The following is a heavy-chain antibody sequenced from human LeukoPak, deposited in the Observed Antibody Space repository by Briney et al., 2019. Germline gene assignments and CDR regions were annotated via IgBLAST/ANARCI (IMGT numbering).Heavy chain of an antibody. CDR3: AKESRILVWFGELLN. D-gene: IGHD3-10*01. J-gene: IGHJ4*02. CDR2: ISYDGSKK. CDR1: GFTFSNYG. Sequence: GGSLRLSCAASGFTFSNYGMHWVRQAPGKGLEWVALISYDGSKKYYLDSVKGRFTISRDNSENTLYLQMNSLRAEDTAMYYCAKESRILVWFGELLNWGQGTLVTVSS. V-gene: IGHV3-30*18.